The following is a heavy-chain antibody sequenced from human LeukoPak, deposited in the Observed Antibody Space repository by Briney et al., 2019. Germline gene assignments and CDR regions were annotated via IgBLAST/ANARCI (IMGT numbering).Heavy chain of an antibody. Sequence: PSETLSLTCSVSNYSISTGYYWGWIRQPPGKGLEWIASIFHNGNTYYNPSLKSRVTISVDTSKNQFSLKLSSVTAADTAVYYCARPRAVYTDWGQGTLVTVSS. CDR3: ARPRAVYTD. D-gene: IGHD1-14*01. CDR2: IFHNGNT. J-gene: IGHJ4*02. CDR1: NYSISTGYY. V-gene: IGHV4-38-2*01.